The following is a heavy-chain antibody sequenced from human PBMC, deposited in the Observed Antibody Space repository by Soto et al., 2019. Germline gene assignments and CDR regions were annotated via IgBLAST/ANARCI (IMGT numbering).Heavy chain of an antibody. D-gene: IGHD3-10*01. CDR3: ARRGVLPDY. V-gene: IGHV1-18*01. Sequence: ASVKVSCKTSGYTFTNYGISWVRQAPGQGLEWMGWISADNGNTNYARNLQGRVTMTTDTPTGTSYMVLRSLTSDDTAVYYCARRGVLPDYWGQGTLVTVSS. CDR1: GYTFTNYG. CDR2: ISADNGNT. J-gene: IGHJ4*02.